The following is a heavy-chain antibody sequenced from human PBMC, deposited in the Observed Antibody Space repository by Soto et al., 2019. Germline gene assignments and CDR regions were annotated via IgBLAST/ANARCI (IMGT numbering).Heavy chain of an antibody. CDR1: GGTFSSYT. CDR2: IIPILGIA. V-gene: IGHV1-69*08. J-gene: IGHJ4*02. D-gene: IGHD3-16*02. CDR3: ARDQDDYIWGRYRYTPRCDY. Sequence: QVQLVQSGAEVKKPGSSVKVSCKASGGTFSSYTISWVRQAPGQGLEWMGRIIPILGIANDAQKFQGRVTTHADKSTDTAYMELRSLRSEDTAVYYCARDQDDYIWGRYRYTPRCDYWGQGTLVTVSS.